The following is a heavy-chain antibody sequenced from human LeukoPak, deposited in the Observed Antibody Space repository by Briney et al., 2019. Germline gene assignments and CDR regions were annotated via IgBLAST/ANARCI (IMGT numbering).Heavy chain of an antibody. Sequence: SVKVSCKASGGTFSSYAISWVRQAPGQGLEWMGRIIPIFGIANYAQKFQGRVTITADKSTSTACMELSSLRSEDTAVYYCARDSTGTSESDYWGQGTLVTVSS. CDR2: IIPIFGIA. V-gene: IGHV1-69*04. CDR3: ARDSTGTSESDY. CDR1: GGTFSSYA. J-gene: IGHJ4*02. D-gene: IGHD1-1*01.